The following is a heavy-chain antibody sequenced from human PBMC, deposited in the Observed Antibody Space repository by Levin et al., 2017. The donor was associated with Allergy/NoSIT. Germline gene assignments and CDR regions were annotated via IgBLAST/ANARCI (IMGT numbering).Heavy chain of an antibody. CDR2: ISGSGGGT. V-gene: IGHV3-23*01. J-gene: IGHJ4*02. CDR1: GFPFSSYT. CDR3: AKNSSANYFDY. Sequence: LSLTCAASGFPFSSYTTNWVRQAPGKGLEWLSSISGSGGGTFYADSVKGRFTISRDFSKNTIYLQMNSLISDDTAVYYCAKNSSANYFDYWGQGTLVTVSS. D-gene: IGHD6-19*01.